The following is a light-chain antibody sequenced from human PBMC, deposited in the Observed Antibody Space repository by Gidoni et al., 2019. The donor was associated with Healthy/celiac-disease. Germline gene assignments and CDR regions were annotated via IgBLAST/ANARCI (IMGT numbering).Light chain of an antibody. CDR2: GAS. V-gene: IGKV3-20*01. Sequence: EIVLTQSPGTLSLSPGERATLSCRASQSVSSSYLAWYQQKPGQAPRLLSYGASSRATGIPDRFRGSGAGTDFTLTISRLEPEDFAVYYCQQYGSSLSITFGQGTRLEIK. J-gene: IGKJ5*01. CDR1: QSVSSSY. CDR3: QQYGSSLSIT.